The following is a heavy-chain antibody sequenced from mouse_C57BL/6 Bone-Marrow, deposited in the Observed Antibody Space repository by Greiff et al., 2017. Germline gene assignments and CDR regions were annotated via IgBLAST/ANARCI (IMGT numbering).Heavy chain of an antibody. V-gene: IGHV1-50*01. CDR2: IDPSDSYT. CDR1: GYTFTSYW. D-gene: IGHD1-1*01. Sequence: VKLQQPGAELVKPGASVTLSCKASGYTFTSYWMQWVKQRPGQGLEWIGEIDPSDSYTNYNQKFKGKAKLTVDTSPSRAYIQRSSLTSDVSAVYYCAREDYYGSIFSFDYWGQGTTLTVSS. CDR3: AREDYYGSIFSFDY. J-gene: IGHJ2*01.